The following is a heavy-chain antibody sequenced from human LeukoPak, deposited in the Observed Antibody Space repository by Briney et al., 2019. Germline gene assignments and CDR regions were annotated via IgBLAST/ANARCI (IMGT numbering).Heavy chain of an antibody. Sequence: PGGSLRLSCAAPGFTFSGSAMHWVRQASGKGLEWVGRIRSKANSYATAYAASVKGRFTISRDDSKNTAYLQMNSLKTEDTAVYYCTRMAYSGYDLCYWGQGTLVTVSS. J-gene: IGHJ4*02. D-gene: IGHD5-12*01. CDR1: GFTFSGSA. CDR2: IRSKANSYAT. CDR3: TRMAYSGYDLCY. V-gene: IGHV3-73*01.